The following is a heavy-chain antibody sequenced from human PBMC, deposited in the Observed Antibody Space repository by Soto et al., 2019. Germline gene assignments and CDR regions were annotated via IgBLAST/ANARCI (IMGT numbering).Heavy chain of an antibody. CDR3: ARDQTPPSYYDFWSGYYTSRGFYYGMDV. D-gene: IGHD3-3*01. V-gene: IGHV4-4*02. Sequence: SETLSLTCAVSGGSISSSNWWSWVRQPPGKGLEWNGEIDHSGSTNYNPSLKSRVTISVDKSKNQFSLKLSSVTAADTAVYYCARDQTPPSYYDFWSGYYTSRGFYYGMDVWGQGTTVTVSS. CDR2: IDHSGST. J-gene: IGHJ6*02. CDR1: GGSISSSNW.